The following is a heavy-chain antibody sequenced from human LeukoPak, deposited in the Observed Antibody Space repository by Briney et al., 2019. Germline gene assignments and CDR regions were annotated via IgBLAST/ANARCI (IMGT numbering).Heavy chain of an antibody. V-gene: IGHV3-7*03. CDR3: AREEYDILTGYLNWFDP. CDR1: GFTFSSYW. J-gene: IGHJ5*02. CDR2: IRQDGSEK. D-gene: IGHD3-9*01. Sequence: GGSLRLSCAASGFTFSSYWMSWVRQAPGKGLEWVANIRQDGSEKYYVDSVKGRFTISRDNAKNSLYLQMNSLRAEDTAVYYCAREEYDILTGYLNWFDPWGQGTLVTVSS.